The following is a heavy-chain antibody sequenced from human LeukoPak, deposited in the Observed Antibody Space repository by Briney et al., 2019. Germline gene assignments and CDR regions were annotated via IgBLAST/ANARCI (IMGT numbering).Heavy chain of an antibody. CDR3: ASGFTMVRGAAFGY. V-gene: IGHV4-59*01. CDR2: IYYSGST. Sequence: SGTLSLTCTVSGGSISSYYWSWIRQPPGKGLEWIGYIYYSGSTNYNPSLKSRVTISVDTSKNQFSLKLSSVTAADTAVYYCASGFTMVRGAAFGYWGQGTLVTVSS. D-gene: IGHD3-10*01. J-gene: IGHJ4*02. CDR1: GGSISSYY.